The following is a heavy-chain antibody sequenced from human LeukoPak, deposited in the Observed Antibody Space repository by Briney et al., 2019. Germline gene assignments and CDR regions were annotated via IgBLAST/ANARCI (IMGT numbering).Heavy chain of an antibody. CDR2: INSDSSSI. CDR1: GFTSSTYN. Sequence: PGGSLRLSCAASGFTSSTYNVNWVRQAPGEGLEWVSYINSDSSSIYYADSVKGRFTISRDNAKNSLYLHMYSLRHEDTAVYYCVYSGNFRFDYWGQGTLVTVSS. D-gene: IGHD1-26*01. J-gene: IGHJ4*02. CDR3: VYSGNFRFDY. V-gene: IGHV3-48*02.